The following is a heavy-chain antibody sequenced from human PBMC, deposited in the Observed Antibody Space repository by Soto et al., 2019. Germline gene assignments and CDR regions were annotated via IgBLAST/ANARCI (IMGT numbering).Heavy chain of an antibody. Sequence: GGCMRRSCAACGFTLSSYEMNWVRQAPGKGLEWISYISSGGSTIYYADSVKGRFTISRDNAKKSLYLQMNSLRVEDTAVYYCARYRGDFWSGYYSCMDVWGQGTTVTVS. J-gene: IGHJ6*02. CDR1: GFTLSSYE. D-gene: IGHD3-3*01. V-gene: IGHV3-48*03. CDR2: ISSGGSTI. CDR3: ARYRGDFWSGYYSCMDV.